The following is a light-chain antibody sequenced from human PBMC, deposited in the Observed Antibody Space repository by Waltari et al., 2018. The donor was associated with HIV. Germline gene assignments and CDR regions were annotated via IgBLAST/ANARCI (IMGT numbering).Light chain of an antibody. CDR3: SSYTSSSTRV. Sequence: QSALTQPASVSGSPGQSITISCTGTSSDVGGYNYVSWYQRHPGKAPKLLIYDVSKRPSGVSNRFSGSKSGNRASLTISGLQAEDEADYYCSSYTSSSTRVFGGGTTVTVL. J-gene: IGLJ3*02. CDR1: SSDVGGYNY. V-gene: IGLV2-14*03. CDR2: DVS.